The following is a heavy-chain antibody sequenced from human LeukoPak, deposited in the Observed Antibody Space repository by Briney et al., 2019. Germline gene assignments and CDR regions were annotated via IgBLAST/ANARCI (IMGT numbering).Heavy chain of an antibody. V-gene: IGHV3-23*01. CDR1: GFTFTGFA. D-gene: IGHD3-10*01. J-gene: IGHJ4*02. CDR3: AKDLNWGTFGAIDY. CDR2: ISGSGGSP. Sequence: PGGSLRLSCAASGFTFTGFAMSWVRQAPGKGLEWVSSISGSGGSPYYADSVRGRFTISRDNSKNTLYLQVNSLRAEDTAVYYCAKDLNWGTFGAIDYWGQGTLVTVSS.